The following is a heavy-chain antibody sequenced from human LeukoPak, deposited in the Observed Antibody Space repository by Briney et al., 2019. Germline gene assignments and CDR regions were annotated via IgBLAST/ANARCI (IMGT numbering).Heavy chain of an antibody. CDR1: GYTITSYD. D-gene: IGHD3-9*01. Sequence: ASVKVSCKASGYTITSYDINWVRQATGQGLEWMGWMNPNSGNTGYAQKFQGRVTMTRNTSISTAYMELSRLRSDDTAVYYCARVAVGYDILTGYYTGYYFDYWGQGTLVTVSS. V-gene: IGHV1-8*01. CDR3: ARVAVGYDILTGYYTGYYFDY. CDR2: MNPNSGNT. J-gene: IGHJ4*02.